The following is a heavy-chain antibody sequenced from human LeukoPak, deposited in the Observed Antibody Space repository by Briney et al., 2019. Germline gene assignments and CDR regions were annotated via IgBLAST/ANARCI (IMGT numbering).Heavy chain of an antibody. Sequence: PSETLSLTCTVSGGSISSYYWSWIRQPAGKGLEWIGRIYTSGSTNYNPSLKSRVTMPVDTSKNQFSLKLSSVTAADTAVYYCARDLGSSWSFDWFDPWGQGTLVTASS. CDR1: GGSISSYY. CDR3: ARDLGSSWSFDWFDP. J-gene: IGHJ5*02. V-gene: IGHV4-4*07. CDR2: IYTSGST. D-gene: IGHD6-13*01.